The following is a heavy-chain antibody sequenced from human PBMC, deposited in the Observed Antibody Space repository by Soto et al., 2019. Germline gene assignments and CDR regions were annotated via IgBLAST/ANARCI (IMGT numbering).Heavy chain of an antibody. D-gene: IGHD2-15*01. V-gene: IGHV4-34*01. CDR3: ARRQDIRNLES. CDR1: GQSFIGDC. J-gene: IGHJ5*02. Sequence: SETLSLTCAVPGQSFIGDCYFLIRQSPGGRLEWIGEISHNGGTNYNPSLQSRVTISLDRPKNQFSLNLASVTAADTATYYCARRQDIRNLESWGQGSVVTVSS. CDR2: ISHNGGT.